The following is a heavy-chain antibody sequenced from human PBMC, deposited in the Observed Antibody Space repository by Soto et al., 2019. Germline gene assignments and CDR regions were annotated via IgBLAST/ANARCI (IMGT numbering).Heavy chain of an antibody. V-gene: IGHV4-34*01. CDR3: ARGKLSDYVWGSYRYHFCY. CDR2: INHSGST. J-gene: IGHJ4*02. Sequence: KASDTLSLTCAVYRGSFSRYYWSWIRQPPGKGLEWIGEINHSGSTNYNPSLKSRVTILVYTSKNQFSLKLSSVTAADTAVYYCARGKLSDYVWGSYRYHFCYWGQRTVFTVSS. CDR1: RGSFSRYY. D-gene: IGHD3-16*02.